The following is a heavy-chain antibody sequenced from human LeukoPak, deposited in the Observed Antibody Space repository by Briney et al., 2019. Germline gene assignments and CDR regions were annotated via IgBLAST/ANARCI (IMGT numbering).Heavy chain of an antibody. Sequence: PGGSLRLSCAASGFTFSSYAMSWVRQAPGKGLEWVSAISGSGGRTYYADSVKGRFTISRDNSKNTLYLQMNSLRAEDAAVYYCARDSGDGTYYDFWSGYYAFDYWGQGTLVTVSS. D-gene: IGHD3-3*01. V-gene: IGHV3-23*01. CDR3: ARDSGDGTYYDFWSGYYAFDY. J-gene: IGHJ4*02. CDR1: GFTFSSYA. CDR2: ISGSGGRT.